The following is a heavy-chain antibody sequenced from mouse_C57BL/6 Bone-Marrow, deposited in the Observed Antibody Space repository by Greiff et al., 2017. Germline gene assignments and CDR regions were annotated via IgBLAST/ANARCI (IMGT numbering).Heavy chain of an antibody. CDR2: IYPGSGNT. CDR1: GYSFTSYY. V-gene: IGHV1-66*01. J-gene: IGHJ3*01. CDR3: ARPLIYYGNYVGFAY. D-gene: IGHD2-1*01. Sequence: VKLQESGPELVKPGASVKISCKASGYSFTSYYIHWVKQRPGQGLEWIGWIYPGSGNTKYNEKFKGKATLTADTSSSTAYMQLSSLTSEDSAVYYCARPLIYYGNYVGFAYWGQGTLVTVSA.